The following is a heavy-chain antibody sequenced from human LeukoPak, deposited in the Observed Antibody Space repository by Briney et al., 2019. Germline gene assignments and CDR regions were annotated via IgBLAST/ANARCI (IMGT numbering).Heavy chain of an antibody. CDR1: GYTFTSYG. CDR2: ISAYNGST. CDR3: ARDSSAYYYDSSGYYLGIKSYYFDY. V-gene: IGHV1-18*01. D-gene: IGHD3-22*01. J-gene: IGHJ4*02. Sequence: ASVKVSCKASGYTFTSYGISWVRQAPGQGLEWMGWISAYNGSTNYAQKLQGRVTMTTDTSTSTAYMELRSLRSDDTAVYYCARDSSAYYYDSSGYYLGIKSYYFDYWGQGTLVTVSS.